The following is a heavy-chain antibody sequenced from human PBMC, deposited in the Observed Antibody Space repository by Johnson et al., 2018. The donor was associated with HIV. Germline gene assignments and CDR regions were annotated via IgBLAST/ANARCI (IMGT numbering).Heavy chain of an antibody. CDR3: AKDKEYSSSPGAFDI. CDR2: IWYDGSNT. CDR1: GFTFSSYG. V-gene: IGHV3-33*06. Sequence: QVQLVESGGGLVQPGGSLRLSCAASGFTFSSYGMHWVRQAPGKGLEWVAGIWYDGSNTYYADSVKGRFTISRDNSKNTLYLQMNGLRAEDTAVYYCAKDKEYSSSPGAFDIWGQGTMVTVSS. J-gene: IGHJ3*02. D-gene: IGHD6-6*01.